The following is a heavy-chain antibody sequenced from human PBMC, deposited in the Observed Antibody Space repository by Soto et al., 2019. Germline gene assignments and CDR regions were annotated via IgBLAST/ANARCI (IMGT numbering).Heavy chain of an antibody. J-gene: IGHJ5*02. V-gene: IGHV3-9*01. Sequence: EVQLVESGGGLVQPGRSLRLSCAASGFTFDDYAMHWVRQAPGKGLEWVSGISWNSGSIGYADSVKGRFTISRDNAKNSLYLQMNSLRAEDTALYYCAKGYSSSWYGHNWFGPWGQGTLVTVSS. CDR2: ISWNSGSI. CDR1: GFTFDDYA. CDR3: AKGYSSSWYGHNWFGP. D-gene: IGHD6-13*01.